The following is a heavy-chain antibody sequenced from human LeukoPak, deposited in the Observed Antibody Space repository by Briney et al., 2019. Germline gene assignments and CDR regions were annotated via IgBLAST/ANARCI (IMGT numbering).Heavy chain of an antibody. D-gene: IGHD3-3*02. CDR2: ISSSSSYI. V-gene: IGHV3-21*01. Sequence: GGSLRLFCAASGFTFSSYSMNWVRQAPGKGLEWVSYISSSSSYIYYADSVKGLFTISRDNDKHSLYLQMNSLRAENTAVYYCARDTISCVDVWGKGTTVTVSS. J-gene: IGHJ6*04. CDR3: ARDTISCVDV. CDR1: GFTFSSYS.